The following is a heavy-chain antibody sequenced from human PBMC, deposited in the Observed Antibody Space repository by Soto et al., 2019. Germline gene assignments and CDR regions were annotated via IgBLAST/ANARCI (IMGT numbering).Heavy chain of an antibody. Sequence: SETLSLTCTVSGGSISSGGYYWSWIRQHPGKGLEWIGYIYYSGSTYYNPSLKSRVTISVDTSKNQFSLKLGSVTAADTAVHYCARSLYYYDSSGYYPFDYWGQGTLVTVSS. D-gene: IGHD3-22*01. V-gene: IGHV4-31*03. J-gene: IGHJ4*02. CDR3: ARSLYYYDSSGYYPFDY. CDR2: IYYSGST. CDR1: GGSISSGGYY.